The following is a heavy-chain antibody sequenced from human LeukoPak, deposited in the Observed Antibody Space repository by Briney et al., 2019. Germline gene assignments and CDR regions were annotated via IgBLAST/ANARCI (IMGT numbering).Heavy chain of an antibody. D-gene: IGHD4/OR15-4a*01. CDR3: ARRAGAYSHPYDY. CDR1: GFTVSSNS. Sequence: AGSLRLSCTGSGFTVSSNSMSWVRQAPAKGLEWVSSIYSDNTHYSDSVKGRFTISRDNSKNTLYLQMNSLRAENTAVYYCARRAGAYSHPYDYWGQGTLVTVSS. V-gene: IGHV3-53*01. CDR2: IYSDNT. J-gene: IGHJ4*02.